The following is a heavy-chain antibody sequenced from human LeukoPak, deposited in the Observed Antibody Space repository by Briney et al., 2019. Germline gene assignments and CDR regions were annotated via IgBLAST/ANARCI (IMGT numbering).Heavy chain of an antibody. CDR2: INPNSGGT. CDR3: ARLAAGTRIVLDP. CDR1: GFTFTGYY. V-gene: IGHV1-2*02. J-gene: IGHJ5*02. Sequence: GVSVKVSCKASGFTFTGYYMHWVRQAPGQGLEWMGWINPNSGGTNYAQNFQGRVTMTRDTSISTAYMELTLRSDDTAVYYCARLAAGTRIVLDPWGQGTLVTVSS. D-gene: IGHD6-13*01.